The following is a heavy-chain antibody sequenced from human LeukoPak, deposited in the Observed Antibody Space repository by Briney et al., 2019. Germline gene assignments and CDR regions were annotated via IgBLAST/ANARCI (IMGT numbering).Heavy chain of an antibody. V-gene: IGHV3-23*01. Sequence: GGSLRLSWAASGFTFSSYAMSWVSQAAGKGLEWVAAISGSGGRTYYADSVKGRFTISRDNSKNTLYLQMNSLRAEDTAVYYCAKSGDIVVVPAARNWFYPWGQGTLVTVSS. J-gene: IGHJ5*02. D-gene: IGHD2-2*01. CDR3: AKSGDIVVVPAARNWFYP. CDR1: GFTFSSYA. CDR2: ISGSGGRT.